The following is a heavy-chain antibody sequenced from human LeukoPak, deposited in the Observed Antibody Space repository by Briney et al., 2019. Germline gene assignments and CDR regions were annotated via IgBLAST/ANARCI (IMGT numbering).Heavy chain of an antibody. V-gene: IGHV4-59*08. Sequence: SETLSLTCTVSGASISIHYWSWIRQPPGKGLDWIGDIYFSGSTNYNPSLKSRVTISVDTSKNQFSLKLSSVTAADTAVYYCARTSWLQSSFYFEYWGQGALVTVSS. D-gene: IGHD5-24*01. CDR1: GASISIHY. CDR3: ARTSWLQSSFYFEY. CDR2: IYFSGST. J-gene: IGHJ4*02.